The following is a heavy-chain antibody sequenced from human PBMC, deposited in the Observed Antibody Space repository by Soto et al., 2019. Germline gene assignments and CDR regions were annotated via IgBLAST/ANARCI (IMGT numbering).Heavy chain of an antibody. J-gene: IGHJ4*02. CDR3: ARDAPSAVAGTIDY. V-gene: IGHV1-18*04. Sequence: QVQLVQSGAEVKKPGASVKVSCKASGYTFTSYGISWVRQAPGQGLEWMRWISAYNGNTHYAQKLQGRVTMTTDAAKSTAYMELRSLRSDDTAVYYCARDAPSAVAGTIDYRGQGTLVTVSS. D-gene: IGHD6-19*01. CDR2: ISAYNGNT. CDR1: GYTFTSYG.